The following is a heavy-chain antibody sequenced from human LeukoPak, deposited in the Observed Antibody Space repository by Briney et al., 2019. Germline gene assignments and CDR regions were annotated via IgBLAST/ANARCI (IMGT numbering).Heavy chain of an antibody. Sequence: SGTPSLTCGVSGGSISNTNWWTWVRQPPGKGLEWIGEVNLQGSTNYNPSLKSRVAISVDKSENHISLKLTSVTAADMAVYYCAREGGPYRPLDYSGQGTLVTVAS. CDR3: AREGGPYRPLDY. J-gene: IGHJ4*02. CDR2: VNLQGST. V-gene: IGHV4-4*02. CDR1: GGSISNTNW.